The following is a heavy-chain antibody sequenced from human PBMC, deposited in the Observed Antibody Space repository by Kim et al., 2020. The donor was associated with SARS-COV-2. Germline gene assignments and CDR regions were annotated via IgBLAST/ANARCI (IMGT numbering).Heavy chain of an antibody. CDR3: AKEQMGATKRSAFDY. J-gene: IGHJ4*02. D-gene: IGHD1-26*01. Sequence: DSVKGRFTISRDNAKNSLYLQMNSLRAEDTALYYCAKEQMGATKRSAFDYWGQGTLVTVSS. V-gene: IGHV3-9*01.